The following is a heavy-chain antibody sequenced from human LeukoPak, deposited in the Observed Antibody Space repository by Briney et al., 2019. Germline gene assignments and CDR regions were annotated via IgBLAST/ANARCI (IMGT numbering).Heavy chain of an antibody. CDR2: ILASGSPT. Sequence: GGSLRLSCAASGFNFNSYTMNWVRQAPGKGLQWVANILASGSPTYYADSVKGRSIISRDNSKNTVYLQMNSLRVEDTAIYYCAKDLRPDGVDNFDHWGQGILVTVSS. J-gene: IGHJ4*02. CDR3: AKDLRPDGVDNFDH. V-gene: IGHV3-23*01. CDR1: GFNFNSYT. D-gene: IGHD2-8*01.